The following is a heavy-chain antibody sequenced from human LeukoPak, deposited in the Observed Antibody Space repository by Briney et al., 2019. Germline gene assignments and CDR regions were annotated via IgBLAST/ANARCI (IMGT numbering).Heavy chain of an antibody. Sequence: ASVKVSCKASGYTFVTYGISWVRQAPGQGLEWMGWISAYNGNTNYAQKLQGRVTMTTDTSTSTAYMELRSLRSDDTAVYYCARGFLEWLDYYYYMDVWGKGTTVTVSS. J-gene: IGHJ6*03. D-gene: IGHD3-3*01. CDR1: GYTFVTYG. V-gene: IGHV1-18*01. CDR2: ISAYNGNT. CDR3: ARGFLEWLDYYYYMDV.